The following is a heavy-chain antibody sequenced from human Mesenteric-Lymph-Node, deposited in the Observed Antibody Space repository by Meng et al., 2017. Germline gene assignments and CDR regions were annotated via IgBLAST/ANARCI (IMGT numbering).Heavy chain of an antibody. CDR2: ISYDGSNK. CDR1: GFTFSSYA. J-gene: IGHJ4*02. D-gene: IGHD5-18*01. V-gene: IGHV3-30*01. Sequence: GESLKISCAASGFTFSSYAMHWVRQAPGKGLEWVAVISYDGSNKYYADSVKGRFTISGDNSKNTLYLQMNSLRAEDTAVYYCARVYSYGLSYFDYWGQGTLVTVSS. CDR3: ARVYSYGLSYFDY.